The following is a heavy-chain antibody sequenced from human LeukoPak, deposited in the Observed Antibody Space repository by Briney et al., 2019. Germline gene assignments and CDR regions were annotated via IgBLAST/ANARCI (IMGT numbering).Heavy chain of an antibody. CDR2: IRYDGSNK. D-gene: IGHD2-2*03. V-gene: IGHV3-30*02. CDR1: GFTFSSYG. J-gene: IGHJ6*03. Sequence: GGSLRLSCAASGFTFSSYGMHWVRQAPGKGLEWVAFIRYDGSNKYYADSVKGRFTISRDNSKNTLYLQMHSLRAEDTAVYYCARVVDIVVVPAAPRYSSSWYHYYYYMDVWGKGTTVTVSS. CDR3: ARVVDIVVVPAAPRYSSSWYHYYYYMDV.